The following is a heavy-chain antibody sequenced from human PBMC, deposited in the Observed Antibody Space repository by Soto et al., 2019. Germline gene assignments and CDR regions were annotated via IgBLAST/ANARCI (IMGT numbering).Heavy chain of an antibody. CDR1: RYTLTNYA. CDR3: TRDLNGGNPFDY. Sequence: GASVKVSCKPSRYTLTNYAIQWVRQAAGQRLEWLGWIDPGSGKATYSQKFQGRIIITRDNSASTFYMDLSSLTSEDTAVYFCTRDLNGGNPFDYWGQGALVTVSS. CDR2: IDPGSGKA. J-gene: IGHJ4*02. V-gene: IGHV1-3*01. D-gene: IGHD2-8*01.